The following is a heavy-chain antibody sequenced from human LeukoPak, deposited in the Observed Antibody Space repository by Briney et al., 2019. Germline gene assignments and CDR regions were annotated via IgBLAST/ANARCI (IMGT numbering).Heavy chain of an antibody. CDR1: GGSFSGYY. CDR2: INHSGST. CDR3: ARWGSADCGDY. V-gene: IGHV4-34*01. Sequence: SETLFITCAVYGGSFSGYYWSGIRQPPGKGLEWIGEINHSGSTNYNPSLKSRVTISVDTSKNQFSLNLRSVTAADTAVYYCARWGSADCGDYWGQGTLVTVSS. J-gene: IGHJ4*02. D-gene: IGHD3-16*01.